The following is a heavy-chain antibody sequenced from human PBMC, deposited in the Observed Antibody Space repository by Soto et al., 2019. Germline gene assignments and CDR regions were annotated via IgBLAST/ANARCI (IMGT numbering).Heavy chain of an antibody. J-gene: IGHJ6*03. CDR1: GFTFSSYG. D-gene: IGHD2-15*01. CDR2: ISYDGSNK. Sequence: PGGSLRLSCAASGFTFSSYGMHWVRQAPGKGLEWVAVISYDGSNKYYADSVKGRFTISRDNSKNTLYLQMNSLRAEDTAVYYCAKDGEYCSGGSCSLNYYMDVWGKGTTVTVSS. V-gene: IGHV3-30*18. CDR3: AKDGEYCSGGSCSLNYYMDV.